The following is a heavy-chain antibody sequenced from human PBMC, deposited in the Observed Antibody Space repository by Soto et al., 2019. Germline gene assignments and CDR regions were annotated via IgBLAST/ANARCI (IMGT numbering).Heavy chain of an antibody. V-gene: IGHV3-21*01. J-gene: IGHJ3*02. CDR1: GFTFSSYS. CDR3: VSPVRHCSSTSCYAFDI. Sequence: GGSLRLSCAASGFTFSSYSMNWVRQAPGKGLEWVSSISSSSSYIYYADSVKGRFTISRDNAKNSLYLQMNSLRAEDTAVYYCVSPVRHCSSTSCYAFDIWGQGTMVTVSS. D-gene: IGHD2-2*01. CDR2: ISSSSSYI.